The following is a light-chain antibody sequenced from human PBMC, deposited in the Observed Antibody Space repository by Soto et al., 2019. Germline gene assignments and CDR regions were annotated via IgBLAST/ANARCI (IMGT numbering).Light chain of an antibody. CDR3: AAWDDSLNGWV. CDR1: GSNIRPNN. J-gene: IGLJ3*02. CDR2: TDI. V-gene: IGLV1-44*01. Sequence: QSVLTQPPSTSGTPGQRVTISCSGGGSNIRPNNVNWYQQLPGRAPKLLIYTDIRRPAGVPDRFSGSKSGTSASLAISGLQSEDEADYYCAAWDDSLNGWVFGGGTKVTVL.